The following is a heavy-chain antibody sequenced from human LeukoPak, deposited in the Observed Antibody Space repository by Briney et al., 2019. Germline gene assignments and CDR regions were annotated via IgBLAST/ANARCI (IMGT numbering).Heavy chain of an antibody. Sequence: PGGSLRLSCAASGFTFSSYAMSWVRQAPGKGLEWVSAISGSGGSTYYADSVKGRFTISRDNSKNTLYLQMNSLRAEDTAVYYCAKGPTRGSSGWYGVWDGLDYFDYWGQGTLVTVSS. J-gene: IGHJ4*02. D-gene: IGHD6-19*01. CDR3: AKGPTRGSSGWYGVWDGLDYFDY. CDR1: GFTFSSYA. V-gene: IGHV3-23*01. CDR2: ISGSGGST.